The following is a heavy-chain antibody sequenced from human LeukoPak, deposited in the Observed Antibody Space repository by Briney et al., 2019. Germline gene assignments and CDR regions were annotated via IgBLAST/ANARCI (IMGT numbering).Heavy chain of an antibody. Sequence: GGSLRLSCAASGFTFSDYYMSWMRQAPGKGLEWVSYISSSGSTIYYADSVKGRFTISRDNAKNSLSLQMNSLRAEDTAVYYCARSTPDFWSGYSANWFDPWGQGTLVTVSS. CDR2: ISSSGSTI. D-gene: IGHD3-3*01. J-gene: IGHJ5*02. V-gene: IGHV3-11*04. CDR1: GFTFSDYY. CDR3: ARSTPDFWSGYSANWFDP.